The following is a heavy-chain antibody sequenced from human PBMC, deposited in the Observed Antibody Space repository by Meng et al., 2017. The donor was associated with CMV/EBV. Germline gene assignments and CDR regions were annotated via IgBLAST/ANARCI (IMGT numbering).Heavy chain of an antibody. CDR2: TIPIFGTA. Sequence: SSQIFCKASSGTISSYAISWVRQAPGQGLEWMGGTIPIFGTANYAQKFQGRVTITTDDSTSTAYMELSSLRSEDTAVYYCARERVVVPAASYGRWFDPWGQGTLVTVSS. D-gene: IGHD2-2*01. CDR1: SGTISSYA. J-gene: IGHJ5*02. V-gene: IGHV1-69*05. CDR3: ARERVVVPAASYGRWFDP.